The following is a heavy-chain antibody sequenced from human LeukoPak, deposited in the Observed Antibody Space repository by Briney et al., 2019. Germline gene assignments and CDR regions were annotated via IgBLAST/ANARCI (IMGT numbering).Heavy chain of an antibody. J-gene: IGHJ3*02. D-gene: IGHD4-17*01. V-gene: IGHV1-2*02. CDR3: ARDRAPGAAGAFDI. CDR2: INPNSGGT. CDR1: GYTFTGYY. Sequence: ASVKVSCKASGYTFTGYYMHWVRQAPGQGLEWMGWINPNSGGTNYAQKFQGRVTMTRDTSISTAYMELSRLRSDDTAVYYCARDRAPGAAGAFDIWGQGTMVTVSS.